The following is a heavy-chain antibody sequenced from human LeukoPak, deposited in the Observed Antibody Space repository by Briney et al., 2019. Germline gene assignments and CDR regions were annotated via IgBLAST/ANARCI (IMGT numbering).Heavy chain of an antibody. V-gene: IGHV1-8*01. Sequence: GASVKVSCKASGYTFTSYDINWVRQATGQGLEWMGWMNPNSGNTGYAQKFQGRVTMTRNTSISTAYMELSSLRSEDTAVYYCARYRIAARPTLDYWGQGTLVTVSS. CDR3: ARYRIAARPTLDY. J-gene: IGHJ4*02. D-gene: IGHD6-6*01. CDR1: GYTFTSYD. CDR2: MNPNSGNT.